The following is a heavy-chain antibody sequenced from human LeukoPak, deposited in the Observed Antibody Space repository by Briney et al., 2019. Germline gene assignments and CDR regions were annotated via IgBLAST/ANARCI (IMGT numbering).Heavy chain of an antibody. D-gene: IGHD3-22*01. Sequence: KPSETLSLTCTVSGGSISSYYWSWFRQPPGKGLEWFGWIHSSGSTEDNPSLKSRVTMSIDTSKNQISLKLYSVTAADTAVYYCVREGYDSSGYYLDSWGQGTLVTVSS. CDR2: IHSSGST. J-gene: IGHJ4*02. CDR1: GGSISSYY. CDR3: VREGYDSSGYYLDS. V-gene: IGHV4-59*01.